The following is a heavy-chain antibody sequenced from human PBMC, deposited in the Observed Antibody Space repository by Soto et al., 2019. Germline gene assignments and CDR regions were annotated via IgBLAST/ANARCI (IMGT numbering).Heavy chain of an antibody. Sequence: PWVSXRLSCTFSVVPFSSYCMNWLRQAPGKGLEWVSSVSKSDYTYYSDSVTGRFTISREKAKNSVSLQMKTLRVEDTAVYYCERQDSIIINDVSDFWGQGTLVTVSS. CDR1: VVPFSSYC. V-gene: IGHV3-21*01. J-gene: IGHJ4*02. CDR3: ERQDSIIINDVSDF. CDR2: VSKSDYT. D-gene: IGHD2-21*01.